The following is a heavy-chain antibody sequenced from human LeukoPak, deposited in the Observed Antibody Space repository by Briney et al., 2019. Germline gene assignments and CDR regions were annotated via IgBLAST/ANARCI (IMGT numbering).Heavy chain of an antibody. CDR1: EFTFSSYA. V-gene: IGHV3-23*01. J-gene: IGHJ4*02. Sequence: GGCLRLSCAASEFTFSSYAMSWVRQAPGKGLEWVSSISGNGGTTQYADSVQGRFVISRDNSKNTLYLQINSLRAEDTAVYYCAKVEGGSGSYPDYWGQGTLVTVSS. CDR3: AKVEGGSGSYPDY. CDR2: ISGNGGTT. D-gene: IGHD3-10*01.